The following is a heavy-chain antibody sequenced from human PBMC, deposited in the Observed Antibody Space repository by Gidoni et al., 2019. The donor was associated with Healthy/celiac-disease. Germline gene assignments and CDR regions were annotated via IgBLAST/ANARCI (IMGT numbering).Heavy chain of an antibody. CDR1: GFPLSSYA. J-gene: IGHJ4*02. CDR3: AKLTYYDILTGYFTPPKYYFDY. Sequence: EVQLLESGGGLVQPGGSLRLSCAASGFPLSSYAIRWVRQAPGKGLGWVSAMSGSGGRTYYADSVKGRFTISRDNSKNTLYLQMNSLRAEDTAVYYCAKLTYYDILTGYFTPPKYYFDYWGQGTLVTVSS. CDR2: MSGSGGRT. D-gene: IGHD3-9*01. V-gene: IGHV3-23*01.